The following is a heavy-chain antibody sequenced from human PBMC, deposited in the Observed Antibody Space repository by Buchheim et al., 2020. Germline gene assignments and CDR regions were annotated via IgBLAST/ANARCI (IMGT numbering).Heavy chain of an antibody. CDR2: ISYDGSNK. Sequence: VQVVESGGGLVKPGGSLRLSCAASGFTFSSYGMHWVRQAPGKGLEWVAVISYDGSNKYYADSVKGRFTISRDNSKNTLYLQMNSLRAEDTAVYYCAKDSSIAYYYYYGMDVWGQGTT. V-gene: IGHV3-30*18. D-gene: IGHD6-6*01. CDR3: AKDSSIAYYYYYGMDV. J-gene: IGHJ6*02. CDR1: GFTFSSYG.